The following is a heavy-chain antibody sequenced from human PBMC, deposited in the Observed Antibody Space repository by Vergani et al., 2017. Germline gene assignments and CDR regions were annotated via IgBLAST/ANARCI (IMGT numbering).Heavy chain of an antibody. CDR1: GFMFNNYA. D-gene: IGHD2-15*01. CDR2: VSGGAEST. CDR3: ARGGGWFDY. V-gene: IGHV3-23*01. J-gene: IGHJ4*02. Sequence: EVQLLESGVDLAQPGGSLRLSCAASGFMFNNYAMSWVRQAPGKGLEWVSAVSGGAESTYYADSVKGRFTISRDNSKNTLYLQMNSLRAEDTAVYYCARGGGWFDYWGQGTLVTVSS.